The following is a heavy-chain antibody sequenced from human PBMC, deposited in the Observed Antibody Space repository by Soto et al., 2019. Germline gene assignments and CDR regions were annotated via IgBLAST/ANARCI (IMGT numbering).Heavy chain of an antibody. CDR1: GGPFSHGAYY. Sequence: SETLSLTCTVSGGPFSHGAYYWSWIRQPPGKGLEWIGEINHSGSTNYNPSLKSRVTISVDTSKNQFSLKLSSVTAADTAVYYCARGGNWNYDYYYYGMDVWGQGTTVTVSS. CDR3: ARGGNWNYDYYYYGMDV. V-gene: IGHV4-34*01. CDR2: INHSGST. D-gene: IGHD1-7*01. J-gene: IGHJ6*02.